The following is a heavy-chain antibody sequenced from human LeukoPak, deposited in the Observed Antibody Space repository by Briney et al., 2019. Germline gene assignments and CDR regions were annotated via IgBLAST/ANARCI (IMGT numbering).Heavy chain of an antibody. J-gene: IGHJ4*02. D-gene: IGHD5-18*01. CDR2: ISSSSSNI. CDR1: GFTFSSYS. V-gene: IGHV3-48*04. CDR3: ARGYSYGYGGFDY. Sequence: GGPLRLSCAASGFTFSSYSINWVRQAPGKGLEWVSYISSSSSNIYYAESVKGRFSISRDNAKNSLYLQMNSLRAEDTAVYYCARGYSYGYGGFDYWGQGTLVIVFS.